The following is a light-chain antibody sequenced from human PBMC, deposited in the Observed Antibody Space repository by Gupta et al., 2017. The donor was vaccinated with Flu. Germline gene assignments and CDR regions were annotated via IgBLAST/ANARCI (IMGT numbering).Light chain of an antibody. J-gene: IGLJ1*01. V-gene: IGLV2-8*01. Sequence: QSGTISCTGTSSESGRYELVYWFEQPPGNVDKLLIYEVTHRPSGVPDRFSGSKSGNTASRTVSGRQAEDEATYYCSSFSGSIYVVGSGTEVTVL. CDR3: SSFSGSIYV. CDR2: EVT. CDR1: SSESGRYEL.